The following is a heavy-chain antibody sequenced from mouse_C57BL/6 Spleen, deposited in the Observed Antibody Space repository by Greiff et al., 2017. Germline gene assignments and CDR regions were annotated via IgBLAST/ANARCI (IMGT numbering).Heavy chain of an antibody. Sequence: QVQLQQSGPELVKPGASVKISCKASGYAFSSSWMNWVQQRPGKGLAWIGRIYLGDGDTNSTGTFKGRATLTADKSSSTAYMQLSSLTSEDSAVYFCANYYVSSSFAYWGQGTLVTVAA. CDR3: ANYYVSSSFAY. D-gene: IGHD1-1*01. CDR1: GYAFSSSW. CDR2: IYLGDGDT. J-gene: IGHJ3*01. V-gene: IGHV1-82*01.